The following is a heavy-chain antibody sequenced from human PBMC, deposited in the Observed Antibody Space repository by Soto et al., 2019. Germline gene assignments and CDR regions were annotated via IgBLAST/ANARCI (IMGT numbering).Heavy chain of an antibody. Sequence: GGSLRLSCVASGFTFSSYGMHWVRQAPGKGLEWVAVIWYDASNKYYADSVKGRFTISRDNTKNTMYLQMNSLRAEDTAVYYCARDPIGPGIFDYWGQGTMVTVSS. D-gene: IGHD1-26*01. V-gene: IGHV3-33*01. J-gene: IGHJ4*02. CDR2: IWYDASNK. CDR1: GFTFSSYG. CDR3: ARDPIGPGIFDY.